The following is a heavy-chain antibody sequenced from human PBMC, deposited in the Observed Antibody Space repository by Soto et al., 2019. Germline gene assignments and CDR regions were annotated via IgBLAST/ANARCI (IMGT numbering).Heavy chain of an antibody. CDR3: ATEYSSGWTYYFNY. J-gene: IGHJ4*02. Sequence: PGGSLRLSCAASGFTFSGSAMHWVRQASGKGLEWVGRIRSKANSYATAYAASVKGRFTISRDDSKNTAYLQMNSLKTEDTAVNYCATEYSSGWTYYFNYWGQGTLVTVS. CDR2: IRSKANSYAT. CDR1: GFTFSGSA. D-gene: IGHD6-19*01. V-gene: IGHV3-73*01.